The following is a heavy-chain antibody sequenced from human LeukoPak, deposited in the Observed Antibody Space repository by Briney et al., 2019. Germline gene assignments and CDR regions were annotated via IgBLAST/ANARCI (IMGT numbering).Heavy chain of an antibody. Sequence: GGSLRLSCAASGFTFSSYAMHWVRQAPGKGLEWVAVISYDGRNKYYADSVKGRFTISRDNSKNTLYLQMNSLRAEDTAVYYCARDHYYGTNALGYWGQGTLVTVSS. D-gene: IGHD3-10*01. J-gene: IGHJ4*02. CDR2: ISYDGRNK. CDR1: GFTFSSYA. V-gene: IGHV3-30*04. CDR3: ARDHYYGTNALGY.